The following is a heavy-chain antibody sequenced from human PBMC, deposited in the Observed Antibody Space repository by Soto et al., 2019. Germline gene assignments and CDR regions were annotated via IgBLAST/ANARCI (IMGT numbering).Heavy chain of an antibody. CDR1: GFTFSSYS. J-gene: IGHJ4*02. Sequence: EVQLVESGGGLVKPGGSLRLSCAASGFTFSSYSMNWVRQAPGKGLEWVSSISSSSSYIYYADSVKGRFTISRDNAKNSRYLQMNSLRAEDTAVYYCARDESGYDVEYYFDYWGQGTLVTVS. CDR3: ARDESGYDVEYYFDY. CDR2: ISSSSSYI. D-gene: IGHD5-12*01. V-gene: IGHV3-21*01.